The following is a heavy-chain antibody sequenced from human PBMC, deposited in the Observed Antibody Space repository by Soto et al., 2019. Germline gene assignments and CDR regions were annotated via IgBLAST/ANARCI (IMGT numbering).Heavy chain of an antibody. CDR2: IKQDGSDK. CDR3: ARVLRYDMSDY. V-gene: IGHV3-7*01. D-gene: IGHD3-9*01. CDR1: GFSFSSYW. J-gene: IGHJ4*02. Sequence: EVQLVESGGGLVQSGGSLRLSCAASGFSFSSYWMSWVRQAPGKGLEWVANIKQDGSDKDHMDSVKGRFSISRDNAKNSLYLQMNSLRAEDTAVYYCARVLRYDMSDYWGQGTLVTVSS.